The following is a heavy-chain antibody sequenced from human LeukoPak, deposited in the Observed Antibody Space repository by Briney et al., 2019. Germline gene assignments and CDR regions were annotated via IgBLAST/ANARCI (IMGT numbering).Heavy chain of an antibody. V-gene: IGHV4-4*07. J-gene: IGHJ4*02. D-gene: IGHD3-9*01. Sequence: RTSETLSLTCTVSGGSISSYYWSWIRQPAGKGLEWIGRIYTSGSTNYNPSLKSRVTMSVGTSKNQFSLKLSSVTAADTAVYYCASAYYDILGGHFDYWGQGTLVTVSS. CDR2: IYTSGST. CDR1: GGSISSYY. CDR3: ASAYYDILGGHFDY.